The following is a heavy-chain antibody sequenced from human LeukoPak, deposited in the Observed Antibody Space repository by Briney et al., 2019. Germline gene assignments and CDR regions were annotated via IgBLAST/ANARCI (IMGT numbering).Heavy chain of an antibody. CDR1: GFTFSNYA. D-gene: IGHD6-19*01. V-gene: IGHV3-23*01. CDR3: AKDLSSASYPYYFDY. J-gene: IGHJ4*02. CDR2: TNGRGDTT. Sequence: GGSLRLSCAVSGFTFSNYAMTWVRQAPGEGLKWVSTTNGRGDTTFYTGSVKGRFTISRDNSKNTLYLQMHSLRGEDTAIYYCAKDLSSASYPYYFDYWGQGTLVTVSS.